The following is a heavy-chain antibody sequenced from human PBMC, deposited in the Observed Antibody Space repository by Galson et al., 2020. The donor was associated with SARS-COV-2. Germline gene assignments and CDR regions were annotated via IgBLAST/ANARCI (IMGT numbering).Heavy chain of an antibody. V-gene: IGHV3-30*04. Sequence: GGSLRLSCAASGFTFSSYAMHWVRQAPGKGLERVAVISYDGSNKSYADSVKGRFTISRDNSKNTLYLQMNSLRAEETAVYYCARDLGSYMDVWGKGTTVTVSS. CDR2: ISYDGSNK. J-gene: IGHJ6*03. CDR3: ARDLGSYMDV. CDR1: GFTFSSYA. D-gene: IGHD3-16*01.